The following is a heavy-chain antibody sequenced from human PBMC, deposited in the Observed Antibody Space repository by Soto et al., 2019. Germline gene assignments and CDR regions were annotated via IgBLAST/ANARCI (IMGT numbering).Heavy chain of an antibody. V-gene: IGHV1-45*02. CDR2: ITPFSGDV. Sequence: QMQLVQSGAEVKRTGSTVTVSCKALGNTFTYRYLHWVRQAPGLALEWMGWITPFSGDVHYAQKFQERVTITRYRSINKAYMRRSSLRPEDTAMYYCASGGAGSGPFTWELPDHWGQGTLVTVSS. CDR1: GNTFTYRY. J-gene: IGHJ4*02. CDR3: ASGGAGSGPFTWELPDH. D-gene: IGHD1-26*01.